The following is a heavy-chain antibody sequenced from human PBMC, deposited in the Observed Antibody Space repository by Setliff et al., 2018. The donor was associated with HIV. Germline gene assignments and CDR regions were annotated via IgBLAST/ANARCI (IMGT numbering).Heavy chain of an antibody. J-gene: IGHJ5*02. Sequence: SVKVSCKASGGTFSSYAISWVRQAPGQGLEWMGGIIPIFGTANYAQKFQGRVTITADESTSTAYMELSSLRSEDTAVYYCARGTTPLGWFDPWGQGSPVTVSS. CDR3: ARGTTPLGWFDP. D-gene: IGHD2-2*01. CDR1: GGTFSSYA. CDR2: IIPIFGTA. V-gene: IGHV1-69*13.